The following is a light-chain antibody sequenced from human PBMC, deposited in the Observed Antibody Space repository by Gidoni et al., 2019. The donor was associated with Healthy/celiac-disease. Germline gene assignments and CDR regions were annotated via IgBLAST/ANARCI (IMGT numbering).Light chain of an antibody. CDR2: NVS. CDR1: QSLVYSDGNTY. CDR3: MQGTHWPPFT. J-gene: IGKJ3*01. V-gene: IGKV2-30*01. Sequence: DVVMTQSPLSLPVTLGQPASISCRSSQSLVYSDGNTYLNWFQQRPGQSPRRLIYNVSNRDSGVPDRFSGSGSGTDFTLKISRVEAEDVGVYYCMQGTHWPPFTFGPXTKVDIK.